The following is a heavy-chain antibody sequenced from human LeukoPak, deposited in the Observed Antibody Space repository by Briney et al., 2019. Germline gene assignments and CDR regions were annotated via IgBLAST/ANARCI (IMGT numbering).Heavy chain of an antibody. Sequence: AGGSLRLSCAASGFTFSNAWMSWVRQAPGKGLEWVGRIKSKTDGRTTDYAATVKGRFTISRGDSKNTLYLQMNSLKTEDTAVYYCTTAPYYDFWQDYWGQGTLVTVSS. D-gene: IGHD3-3*01. V-gene: IGHV3-15*01. CDR2: IKSKTDGRTT. CDR1: GFTFSNAW. J-gene: IGHJ4*02. CDR3: TTAPYYDFWQDY.